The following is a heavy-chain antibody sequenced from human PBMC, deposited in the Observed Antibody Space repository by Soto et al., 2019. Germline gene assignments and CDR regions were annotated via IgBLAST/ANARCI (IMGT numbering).Heavy chain of an antibody. J-gene: IGHJ4*02. D-gene: IGHD4-17*01. CDR1: GFTFSNYA. CDR2: ISHKSSAI. Sequence: EVQLVESGGGLVQPGGSLRLSCAASGFTFSNYAMNWVRQAPGKGLEWVSYISHKSSAIYHADSVKGRFTISRDNAKNSLYLQMNSLRDEDTAVYYGARDPYSSTTVTMMDYWGQGPLVTVSS. CDR3: ARDPYSSTTVTMMDY. V-gene: IGHV3-48*02.